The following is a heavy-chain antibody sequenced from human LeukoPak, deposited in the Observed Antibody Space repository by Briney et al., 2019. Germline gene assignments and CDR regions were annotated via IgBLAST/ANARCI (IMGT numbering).Heavy chain of an antibody. CDR2: IWYDGSNK. V-gene: IGHV3-33*01. Sequence: GGSLRLSCAASGFTFSSYDMHWVRQAPDKGLEWVSVIWYDGSNKYYADSVKGRFTISRDNSKNTLFLQINSLRAEDTAVYYCARSPKGDSYGMDVWGQGTTVTVSS. CDR3: ARSPKGDSYGMDV. J-gene: IGHJ6*02. CDR1: GFTFSSYD.